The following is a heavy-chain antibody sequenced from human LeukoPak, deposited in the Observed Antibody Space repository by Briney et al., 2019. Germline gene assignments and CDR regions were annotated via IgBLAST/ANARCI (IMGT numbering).Heavy chain of an antibody. CDR3: ARDRELGS. Sequence: SETLSLTCTVSGGSISIYYWSWIRQPPGKALEWIGYFYNSGCTDYNPSLRSRVTISVDTSKNQFSLRLSSLTAADTAVYYCARDRELGSWGQGTLVTVSA. CDR1: GGSISIYY. V-gene: IGHV4-59*01. CDR2: FYNSGCT. D-gene: IGHD3-10*01. J-gene: IGHJ5*02.